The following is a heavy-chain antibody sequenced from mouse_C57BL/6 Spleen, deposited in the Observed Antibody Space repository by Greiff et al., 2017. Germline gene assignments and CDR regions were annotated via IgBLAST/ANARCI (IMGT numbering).Heavy chain of an antibody. Sequence: QVQLQQSGAELVRPGASVTLSCKASGYTFTDYEMHWVKQTPVHGLEWIGAIDPETGGTAYNQKFKGKAILTADKSSSTAYMELRSLTSEDSAVYYCTRPTIYDGSSPWFAYWGQGTLVTVSA. CDR2: IDPETGGT. D-gene: IGHD1-1*01. J-gene: IGHJ3*01. CDR1: GYTFTDYE. CDR3: TRPTIYDGSSPWFAY. V-gene: IGHV1-15*01.